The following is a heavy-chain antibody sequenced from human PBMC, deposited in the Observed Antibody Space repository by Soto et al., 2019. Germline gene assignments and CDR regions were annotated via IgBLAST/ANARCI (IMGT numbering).Heavy chain of an antibody. CDR1: GFTFSSYA. Sequence: GGSLRLSCAASGFTFSSYAMTWARQAPGKGLEWVSSISGSGRNTYYADSVKGRLTPSRDNSKNTLYLHMNSLRGEDTAVYYCAKDRGGDYNSPDHWGQGTLVTVSS. D-gene: IGHD4-17*01. J-gene: IGHJ4*02. V-gene: IGHV3-23*01. CDR3: AKDRGGDYNSPDH. CDR2: ISGSGRNT.